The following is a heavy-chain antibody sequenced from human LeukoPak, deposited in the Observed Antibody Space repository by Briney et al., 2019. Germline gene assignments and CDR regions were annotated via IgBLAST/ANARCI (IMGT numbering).Heavy chain of an antibody. V-gene: IGHV3-23*01. Sequence: GGSLRLSCAASGFTFSSYAMSWVRQAPGKGLEWVAAISGSGGSTYYADSVKGRFTISRDNSKNTLYLQMNSLRAEDTAVYYCAKSHYYDSSGYPGRFDYWGQGTLVTVSS. CDR3: AKSHYYDSSGYPGRFDY. D-gene: IGHD3-22*01. J-gene: IGHJ4*02. CDR2: ISGSGGST. CDR1: GFTFSSYA.